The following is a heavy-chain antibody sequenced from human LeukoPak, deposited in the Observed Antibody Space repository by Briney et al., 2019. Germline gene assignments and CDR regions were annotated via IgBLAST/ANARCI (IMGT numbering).Heavy chain of an antibody. D-gene: IGHD4-17*01. Sequence: GGSLRLSCAASGLTFSTYTMSWVRQAPGKGLEWVSAIIGVSDYTYYADSVKGRFTISRDNFKNTLYLQMNSLRAEDTAIYHCAKEVLDYEIPYWYFDLWGRGTLVTVSS. CDR3: AKEVLDYEIPYWYFDL. CDR2: IIGVSDYT. CDR1: GLTFSTYT. J-gene: IGHJ2*01. V-gene: IGHV3-23*01.